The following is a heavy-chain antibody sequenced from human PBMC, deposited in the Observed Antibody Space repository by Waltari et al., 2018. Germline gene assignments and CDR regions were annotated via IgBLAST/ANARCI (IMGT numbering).Heavy chain of an antibody. V-gene: IGHV3-9*01. CDR1: GFTFDDYA. Sequence: EVQLVESGGGLVQPGRSLRLSCAASGFTFDDYAMHWVRQAPGKGLEGVSGISWNSGSRGYADYVKGRFTISRDNAKNSLYLQMNSLRAEDTALYYCAKARRHYYMDVWGKGTTVTVSS. CDR3: AKARRHYYMDV. J-gene: IGHJ6*03. D-gene: IGHD6-25*01. CDR2: ISWNSGSR.